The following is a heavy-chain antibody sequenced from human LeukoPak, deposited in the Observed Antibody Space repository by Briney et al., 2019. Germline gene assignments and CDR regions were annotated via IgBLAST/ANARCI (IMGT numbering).Heavy chain of an antibody. CDR1: GGSFSGYY. J-gene: IGHJ5*02. Sequence: PSETLSLTCAVYGGSFSGYYWSWIRQHPGKGLEWIGYIYYSGSTYYNPSLKSRVTISVDTSKNQFPLKLSSVTAADTAVYYCARDYRSGSGTPRVNWFDPWGQGTLVTVSS. D-gene: IGHD3-10*01. V-gene: IGHV4-31*11. CDR2: IYYSGST. CDR3: ARDYRSGSGTPRVNWFDP.